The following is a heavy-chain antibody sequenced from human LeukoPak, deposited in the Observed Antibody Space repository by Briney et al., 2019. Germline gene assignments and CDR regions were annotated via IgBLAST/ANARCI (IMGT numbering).Heavy chain of an antibody. Sequence: SETLSLTCTVSGGSISSYYWSWIRQPPGKGLEWIGYIYYSGSTNYNPSLKSRVTISVDTSKNQFSLKLSSVTAADTAVYYCARRGSSWLPIDYWGQGTLVTVSS. CDR2: IYYSGST. D-gene: IGHD6-13*01. CDR3: ARRGSSWLPIDY. J-gene: IGHJ4*02. V-gene: IGHV4-59*08. CDR1: GGSISSYY.